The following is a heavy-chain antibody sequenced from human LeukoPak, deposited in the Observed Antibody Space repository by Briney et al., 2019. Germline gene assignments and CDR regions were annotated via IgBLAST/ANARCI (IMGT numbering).Heavy chain of an antibody. J-gene: IGHJ4*02. V-gene: IGHV4-4*07. D-gene: IGHD5-18*01. CDR2: IYSSGRT. CDR3: ARDYSYPDY. Sequence: PSETLSLTCSVSGASISAYHWGWIRQPAGKGLEWIGRIYSSGRTNYIPSLKSRLTMSVDTSKNQFSLKLNSVTAADTAVYYCARDYSYPDYWGQGTLVTVSS. CDR1: GASISAYH.